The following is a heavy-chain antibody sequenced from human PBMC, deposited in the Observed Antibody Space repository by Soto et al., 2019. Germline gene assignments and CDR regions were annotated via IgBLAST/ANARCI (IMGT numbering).Heavy chain of an antibody. Sequence: EVELVESGGGLVQPGESLRLSCVASGFTFSRNGMSWVRQAPGKGPEWVANINEDGSAKSHVDSVKGRFTISRDNAKNSLYLQMNTLRPEDTAVYYCATNAYWGQGILVTVSS. J-gene: IGHJ4*02. CDR1: GFTFSRNG. V-gene: IGHV3-7*01. CDR3: ATNAY. CDR2: INEDGSAK.